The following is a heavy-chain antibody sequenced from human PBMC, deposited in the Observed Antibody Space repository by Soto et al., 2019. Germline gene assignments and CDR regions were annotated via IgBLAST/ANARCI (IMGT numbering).Heavy chain of an antibody. CDR2: SNHSGST. J-gene: IGHJ4*02. CDR3: ARDKITGLFDY. V-gene: IGHV4-34*01. CDR1: GGSFSGYY. D-gene: IGHD2-8*02. Sequence: QVQLQQWGAGLLKPSATLSLTCAVYGGSFSGYYWTWIRQPPGTGLEWIGESNHSGSTNYNPSLKRRVTISVDTSKNQFSLKLTSVTAADTAVYYCARDKITGLFDYWGQGTLVTVSS.